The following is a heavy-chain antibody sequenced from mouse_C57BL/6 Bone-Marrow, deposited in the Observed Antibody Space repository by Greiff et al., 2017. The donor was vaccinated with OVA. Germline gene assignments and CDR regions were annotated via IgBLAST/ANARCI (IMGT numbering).Heavy chain of an antibody. CDR2: INPNYGTT. Sequence: VHVKQSGPELVKPGASVKISCKASGYSFTDYNMNWVKQSNGKSLEWIGVINPNYGTTSYNQKFKGKATLTVDQSSSTAYMQLNSLTSEDSAVYYCARSDYYGSRPAWFAYWGQGTLVTVSA. CDR3: ARSDYYGSRPAWFAY. CDR1: GYSFTDYN. D-gene: IGHD1-1*01. J-gene: IGHJ3*01. V-gene: IGHV1-39*01.